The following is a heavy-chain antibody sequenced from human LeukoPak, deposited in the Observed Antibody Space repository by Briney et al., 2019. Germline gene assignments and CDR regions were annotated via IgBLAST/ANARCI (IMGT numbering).Heavy chain of an antibody. CDR3: ARGYALYSGRYIDFDY. V-gene: IGHV1-2*02. D-gene: IGHD1-26*01. CDR1: GYTFTGHY. J-gene: IGHJ4*02. CDR2: INPNNGGT. Sequence: ASVKVSCKDSGYTFTGHYMHWVRQAPGQGLEWMGWINPNNGGTNYAQKFQGRVTMTRDTSISTAYMELSRLRSDDTAVYYCARGYALYSGRYIDFDYWGQGTLVTVSS.